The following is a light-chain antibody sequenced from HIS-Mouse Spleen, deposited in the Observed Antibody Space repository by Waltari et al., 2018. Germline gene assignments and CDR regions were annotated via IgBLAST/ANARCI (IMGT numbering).Light chain of an antibody. CDR3: YSTDSSGNHRV. CDR2: EDS. Sequence: SYELTQPPSVSVSPGQTARITCSGDALPKKYAYWYQQKSGQAPVLVIYEDSKRPPGSPERFSGTRSGTMATWTISGAQVEDEADYYCYSTDSSGNHRVFGGGTKLTVL. CDR1: ALPKKY. V-gene: IGLV3-10*01. J-gene: IGLJ2*01.